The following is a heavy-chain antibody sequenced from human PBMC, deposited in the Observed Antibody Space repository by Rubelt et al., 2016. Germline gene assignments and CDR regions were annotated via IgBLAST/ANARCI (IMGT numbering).Heavy chain of an antibody. CDR2: INPNSGGT. Sequence: RQAPGQGLEWMGRINPNSGGTNYAQKFQGRVTMTRDTSISTAYMELSRLRSDDTAVYYCARESIAARVRVMDVWGQGTTVTVSS. V-gene: IGHV1-2*06. J-gene: IGHJ6*02. CDR3: ARESIAARVRVMDV. D-gene: IGHD6-6*01.